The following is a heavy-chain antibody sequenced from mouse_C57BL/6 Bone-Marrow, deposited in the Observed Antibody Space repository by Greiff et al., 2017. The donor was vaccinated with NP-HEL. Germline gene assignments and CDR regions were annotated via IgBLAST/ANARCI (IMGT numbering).Heavy chain of an antibody. CDR2: INPSSGYT. J-gene: IGHJ4*01. V-gene: IGHV1-4*01. CDR1: GYTFTSYT. Sequence: QVRLQQSGAELARPGASVKMSCKASGYTFTSYTMHWVKQRPGQGLEWIGYINPSSGYTKYNQKFKDKATLTADKSSSTAYMQLSSLTSEDSAVYYCARRYSNHPGYYAMDYWGQGTSVTVSS. CDR3: ARRYSNHPGYYAMDY. D-gene: IGHD2-5*01.